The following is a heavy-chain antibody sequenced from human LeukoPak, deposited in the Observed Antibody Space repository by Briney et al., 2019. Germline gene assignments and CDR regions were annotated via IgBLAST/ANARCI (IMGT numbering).Heavy chain of an antibody. D-gene: IGHD3-22*01. Sequence: GGSLRLSCVGSGFTFSSCAMTWVRQAPGKGLEWVSDISGSGGTTHYADSVKGRFTISRDNSKSTLYLQMNSLRAEDTAVYYCAKDGYDTTGYYYEYWVQGTLVTVSS. CDR1: GFTFSSCA. J-gene: IGHJ4*02. CDR2: ISGSGGTT. CDR3: AKDGYDTTGYYYEY. V-gene: IGHV3-23*01.